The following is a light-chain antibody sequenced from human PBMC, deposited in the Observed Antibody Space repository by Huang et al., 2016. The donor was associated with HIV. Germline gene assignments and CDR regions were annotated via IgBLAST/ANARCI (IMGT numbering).Light chain of an antibody. V-gene: IGKV2-28*01. J-gene: IGKJ2*02. CDR1: PNLLHTNGYNY. CDR2: LGA. Sequence: DIVMTQSPLSLPVTPGEPASIACRSSPNLLHTNGYNYLDGYLQKPGRSPQLLIDLGARRATGGAARCSGSGSGAEYTLKISRVEADDVVVDYCREGLHTPPCTFGQGTKLEI. CDR3: REGLHTPPCT.